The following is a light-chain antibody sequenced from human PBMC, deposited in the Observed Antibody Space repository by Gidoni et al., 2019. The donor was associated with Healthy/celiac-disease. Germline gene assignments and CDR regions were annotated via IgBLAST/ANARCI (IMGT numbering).Light chain of an antibody. V-gene: IGKV1-39*01. Sequence: DIQMTQSPSSLSASVGDRVTITCRASQSISSYLNWYQQKPGKAPKLLIYAASSLQSGVPSRFSGSGSGTDFTLTISSPQPEDFATCYCQQSYSTLLTFGGGTKVEIK. CDR2: AAS. CDR1: QSISSY. J-gene: IGKJ4*01. CDR3: QQSYSTLLT.